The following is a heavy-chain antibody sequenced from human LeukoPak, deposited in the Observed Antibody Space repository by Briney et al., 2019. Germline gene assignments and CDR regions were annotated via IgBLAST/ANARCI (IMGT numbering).Heavy chain of an antibody. CDR2: ISYDGNNK. CDR1: GFTFSYYG. Sequence: TGGSLRLSCAASGFTFSYYGMHWVRQAPGKGLEWVAFISYDGNNKYYADSVRGRFTISRDNSKNTLFLQMNSLRAEDTAVYYCAKDSPDERIAAAGVDYWGQGTLVTVSS. V-gene: IGHV3-30*18. J-gene: IGHJ4*02. CDR3: AKDSPDERIAAAGVDY. D-gene: IGHD6-13*01.